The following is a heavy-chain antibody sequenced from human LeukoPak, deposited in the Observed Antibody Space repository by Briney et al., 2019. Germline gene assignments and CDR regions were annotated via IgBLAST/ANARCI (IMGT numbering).Heavy chain of an antibody. CDR3: ARDRHYYYYMDV. CDR2: IYYSGST. Sequence: NPSETLSLTCTVSGGSISSHYWSWIRQPPGKGLEWIGYIYYSGSTNYNPSLNSRVTISVDTSKNRFSLKLSSVTAADTAVYYCARDRHYYYYMDVWGKGTTVTVSS. CDR1: GGSISSHY. V-gene: IGHV4-59*11. J-gene: IGHJ6*03.